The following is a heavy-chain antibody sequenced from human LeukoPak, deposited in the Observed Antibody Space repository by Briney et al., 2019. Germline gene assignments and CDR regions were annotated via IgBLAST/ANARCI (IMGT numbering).Heavy chain of an antibody. J-gene: IGHJ6*04. V-gene: IGHV4-59*12. CDR1: GGSISTYY. CDR3: ARAPTLLRYFDWLSDV. Sequence: SETLSLTCTVSGGSISTYYWSWIRQPPGKGLEWIGFISDSGSTDYNPSLKSRVTISVDTSKNQFSLKLSSVTAADTAVYYCARAPTLLRYFDWLSDVWGKGTTVTVSS. CDR2: ISDSGST. D-gene: IGHD3-9*01.